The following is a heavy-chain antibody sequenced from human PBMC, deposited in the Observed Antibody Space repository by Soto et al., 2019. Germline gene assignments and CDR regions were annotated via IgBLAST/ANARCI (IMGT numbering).Heavy chain of an antibody. Sequence: QVQLVQSGAEVKKPGASVKVSCKASGYTFTSYAMHWVRQAPGQRLEWMGWINAGNGNTKYSQKFQGRVTITRDKSASTAYMELSSLRSEDTAVYYCARVGVGYCSSTSCYTSYYYGMDVWGQGTTVTVSS. CDR1: GYTFTSYA. CDR3: ARVGVGYCSSTSCYTSYYYGMDV. V-gene: IGHV1-3*01. D-gene: IGHD2-2*02. J-gene: IGHJ6*02. CDR2: INAGNGNT.